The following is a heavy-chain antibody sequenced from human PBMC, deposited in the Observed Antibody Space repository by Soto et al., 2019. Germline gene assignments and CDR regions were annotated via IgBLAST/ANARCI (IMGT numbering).Heavy chain of an antibody. V-gene: IGHV1-58*01. D-gene: IGHD2-8*01. J-gene: IGHJ4*02. CDR1: GFTFTSSA. Sequence: SLKVSCKASGFTFTSSAFQWVRQARGQRLEWIGWIAVGSGYTNYAQRFQDRVTLTRDMSTATTYMELSRLTSEDTAIYYCAADATAWQQMVPSDYWGQGTLVTVSS. CDR2: IAVGSGYT. CDR3: AADATAWQQMVPSDY.